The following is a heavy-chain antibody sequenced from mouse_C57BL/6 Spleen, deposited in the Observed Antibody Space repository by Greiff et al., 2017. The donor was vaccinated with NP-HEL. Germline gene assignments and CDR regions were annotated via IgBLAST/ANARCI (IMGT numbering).Heavy chain of an antibody. V-gene: IGHV1-82*01. D-gene: IGHD3-2*02. Sequence: QVQLQQSGPELVKPGASVKISCKASGYAFSSSWMNWVKQRPGKGLEWIGRIYPGDGDTNYNGKFKGKATLTADKSSSTAYMQLSSLTSEDSAVYFCARGDSSGYDAMDYWGQGTSGTVSS. CDR2: IYPGDGDT. CDR1: GYAFSSSW. CDR3: ARGDSSGYDAMDY. J-gene: IGHJ4*01.